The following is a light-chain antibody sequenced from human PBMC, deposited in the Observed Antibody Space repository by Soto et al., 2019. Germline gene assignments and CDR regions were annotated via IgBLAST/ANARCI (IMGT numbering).Light chain of an antibody. CDR3: QQSYSTLGT. V-gene: IGKV1-39*01. J-gene: IGKJ1*01. Sequence: DVQMTQAPSTPSGSVGDRVTIPFRASQSISSYLNWYQQKPGKAPKLLIYAASSLQSGVPSRFSGSGSGTDFTLTISSLQPEDFATYFCQQSYSTLGTFGQGTKVDI. CDR1: QSISSY. CDR2: AAS.